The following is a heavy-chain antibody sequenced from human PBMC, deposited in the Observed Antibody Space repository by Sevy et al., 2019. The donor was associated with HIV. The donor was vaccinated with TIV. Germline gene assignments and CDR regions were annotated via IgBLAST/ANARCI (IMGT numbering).Heavy chain of an antibody. CDR1: GFTFSNAW. D-gene: IGHD3-10*01. J-gene: IGHJ3*02. Sequence: GGSLRLSCAASGFTFSNAWMSWVRQAPGKGLEWVGRIKSKTDGETTDYAAPVKGRFTISRDDSKNTLYLQMNSLKTEDTAVYYCFGSGSRDAFDIWGQGTMVTVSS. CDR2: IKSKTDGETT. V-gene: IGHV3-15*01. CDR3: FGSGSRDAFDI.